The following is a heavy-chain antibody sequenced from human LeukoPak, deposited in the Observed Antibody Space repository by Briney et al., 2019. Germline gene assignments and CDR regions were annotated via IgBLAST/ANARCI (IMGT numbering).Heavy chain of an antibody. V-gene: IGHV1-2*02. CDR1: GYTFTGYY. D-gene: IGHD3-22*01. CDR3: ARDIGDSSGYYYGFDY. Sequence: GASVKVSCKASGYTFTGYYMHWVRQAPGQGLEWMGWINPNSGGTNYAQKFQGRVTMTRDTSISTAYMELSRLRSDDTAVYCCARDIGDSSGYYYGFDYWGQGTLVTVSS. CDR2: INPNSGGT. J-gene: IGHJ4*02.